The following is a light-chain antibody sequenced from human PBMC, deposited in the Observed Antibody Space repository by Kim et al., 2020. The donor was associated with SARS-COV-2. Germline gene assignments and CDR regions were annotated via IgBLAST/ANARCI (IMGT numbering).Light chain of an antibody. Sequence: SPGQTARITCSGDALPKKYAYWYQQKPGQAPVLVIYKDSERPSGIPERFSGSSSGTTVTLTISGVQAEDEADYYCQSADSSGTYVVFGGGTKLTVL. CDR1: ALPKKY. CDR2: KDS. V-gene: IGLV3-25*03. CDR3: QSADSSGTYVV. J-gene: IGLJ2*01.